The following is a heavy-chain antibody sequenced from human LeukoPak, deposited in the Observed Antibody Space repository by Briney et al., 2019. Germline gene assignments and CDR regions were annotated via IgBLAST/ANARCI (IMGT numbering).Heavy chain of an antibody. CDR2: IIPIFGTA. CDR1: GYTFTSYY. D-gene: IGHD6-19*01. V-gene: IGHV1-69*13. CDR3: ARDPPGYSSGWSSYYYGMDV. J-gene: IGHJ6*02. Sequence: SVKVSCKASGYTFTSYYMHWVRQAPGQGLEWMGGIIPIFGTANYAQKFQGRVTITADESTSTAYMELSSLRSEDTAVYYCARDPPGYSSGWSSYYYGMDVWGQGTTVTVSS.